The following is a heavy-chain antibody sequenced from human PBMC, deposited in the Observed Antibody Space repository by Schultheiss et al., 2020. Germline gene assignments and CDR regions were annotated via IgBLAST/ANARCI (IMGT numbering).Heavy chain of an antibody. J-gene: IGHJ6*02. CDR2: TYYRSKWYR. CDR1: GDSVSSNSAA. V-gene: IGHV6-1*01. Sequence: SETLSLTCAISGDSVSSNSAAWNWIRQSPSRGLEWLGRTYYRSKWYRDYAVSVRGRITINPDTPNNQFSLQLNSVTPEDTAVYYCARNVPSYQYYDMDVWGQGTTVTVSS. CDR3: ARNVPSYQYYDMDV.